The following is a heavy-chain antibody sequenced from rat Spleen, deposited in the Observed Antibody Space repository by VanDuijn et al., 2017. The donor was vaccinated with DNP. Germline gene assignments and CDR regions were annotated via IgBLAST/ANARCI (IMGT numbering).Heavy chain of an antibody. CDR3: ARFPPGYYSYRDWYFDF. CDR2: IWNTGGT. CDR1: GFSLTSNS. J-gene: IGHJ1*01. V-gene: IGHV2-41*01. Sequence: QVQLKESGPGLVQPSQTLSLTCTVSGFSLTSNSVHWVRQPPGKGLEWMGVIWNTGGTRYNSALKSRLSFSKATSKSQVFLKMNSLQIEDTAMYSCARFPPGYYSYRDWYFDFWGPGTMVTVSS. D-gene: IGHD1-2*01.